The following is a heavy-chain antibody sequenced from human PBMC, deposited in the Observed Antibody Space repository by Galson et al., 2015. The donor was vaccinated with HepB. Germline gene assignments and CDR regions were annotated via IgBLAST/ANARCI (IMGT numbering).Heavy chain of an antibody. J-gene: IGHJ6*02. Sequence: SLRLSCAASGFTFSSYAMHWVRQAPGKGLQWVTVISYDGSFKYYADSVKGRFTISRDNSKNTLYLQMNSLRAEDTAVYYCARRDYVGGNPFSAMDVWGQGTTVTVSS. CDR2: ISYDGSFK. CDR3: ARRDYVGGNPFSAMDV. V-gene: IGHV3-30*04. D-gene: IGHD4-17*01. CDR1: GFTFSSYA.